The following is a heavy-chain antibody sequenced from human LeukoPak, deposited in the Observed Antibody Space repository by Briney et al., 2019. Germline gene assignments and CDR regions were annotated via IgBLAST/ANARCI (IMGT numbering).Heavy chain of an antibody. D-gene: IGHD3-10*01. CDR1: GFTFSSYA. V-gene: IGHV3-23*01. CDR2: ISGSGGST. CDR3: ARGYGSGSSHIDY. J-gene: IGHJ4*02. Sequence: GGSLRLSCTASGFTFSSYAMSWVRQAPGKGLEWVSAISGSGGSTYYAASVKGRFTISRDNAKNSLYLQMNSLRAEDTAVYYCARGYGSGSSHIDYWGQGTLVTVSS.